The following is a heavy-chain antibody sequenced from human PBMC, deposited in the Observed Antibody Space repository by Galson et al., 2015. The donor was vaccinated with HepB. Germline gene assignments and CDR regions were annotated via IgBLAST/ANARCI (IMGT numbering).Heavy chain of an antibody. V-gene: IGHV3-30-3*01. CDR2: ISFDGNSQ. Sequence: SLRLSCAASGFMFGTFYMHWVRQAPGNGLEWVALISFDGNSQYYADSVKGRFTISRDNSNNTLYLQMISLRPEDTAVYYCARGGTYYTSGSYSPFDPRGQGTLVTVSS. D-gene: IGHD3-10*01. CDR1: GFMFGTFY. CDR3: ARGGTYYTSGSYSPFDP. J-gene: IGHJ5*02.